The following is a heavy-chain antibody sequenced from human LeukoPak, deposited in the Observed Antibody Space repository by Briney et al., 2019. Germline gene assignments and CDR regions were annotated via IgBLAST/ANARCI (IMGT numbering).Heavy chain of an antibody. J-gene: IGHJ5*02. CDR3: ARDYGDSRNYNWFDP. V-gene: IGHV4-34*01. CDR2: INQSGST. CDR1: GGSFSGYY. Sequence: PSETLSLTCAVYGGSFSGYYWSWMRRPPGEGLEWIGDINQSGSTTYNPSLKSRVTILVDTSKNQFSLELTSVTAADTAVYYCARDYGDSRNYNWFDPWGQGTLVTVSS. D-gene: IGHD4-17*01.